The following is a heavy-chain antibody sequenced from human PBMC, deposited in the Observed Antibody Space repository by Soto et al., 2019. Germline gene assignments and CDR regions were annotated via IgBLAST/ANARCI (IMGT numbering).Heavy chain of an antibody. D-gene: IGHD5-18*01. CDR2: VKQDGSEE. J-gene: IGHJ4*02. CDR1: GYSISTYW. Sequence: EVQLVESGGGLVQPGGSLRLSCAASGYSISTYWRSWVRQAPGKGLEWVANVKQDGSEEYYVDSVKGRFTISRDNAKNSLYLQMNRLSAEDTAVYYCASRDTARVKTAGYWGQGTLVTVSS. CDR3: ASRDTARVKTAGY. V-gene: IGHV3-7*01.